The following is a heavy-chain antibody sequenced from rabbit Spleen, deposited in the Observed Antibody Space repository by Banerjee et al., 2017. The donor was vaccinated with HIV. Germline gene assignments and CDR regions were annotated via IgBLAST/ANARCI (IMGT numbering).Heavy chain of an antibody. D-gene: IGHD8-1*01. CDR1: GFPFSDKAV. CDR2: INAVTGKA. CDR3: ARDSGTSFSSYGMDL. V-gene: IGHV1S45*01. J-gene: IGHJ6*01. Sequence: QEQLVESGGGLVKPGASLTLTCKASGFPFSDKAVMCWVRQAPGKGLEWIACINAVTGKAVYASWAKGRFTISKTSSTTVTLQVTSLTAADTATYFCARDSGTSFSSYGMDLWGPGTLVTVS.